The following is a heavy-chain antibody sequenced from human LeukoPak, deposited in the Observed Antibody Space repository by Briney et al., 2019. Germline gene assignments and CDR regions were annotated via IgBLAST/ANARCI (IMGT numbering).Heavy chain of an antibody. CDR1: GGSISRYY. V-gene: IGHV4-4*09. CDR2: IYTSGST. Sequence: SETLSLTCTVSGGSISRYYWSWIRQPPGKGLEWIGYIYTSGSTNYNPSLKSRVTISVDASKNQFSLKLSSVTAADTAVYYCARHSGRYYDILTGYFDYWGQGTLATVSS. J-gene: IGHJ4*02. CDR3: ARHSGRYYDILTGYFDY. D-gene: IGHD3-9*01.